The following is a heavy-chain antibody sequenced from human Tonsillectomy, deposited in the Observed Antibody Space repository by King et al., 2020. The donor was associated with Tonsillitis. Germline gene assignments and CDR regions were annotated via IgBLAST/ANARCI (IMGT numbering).Heavy chain of an antibody. CDR1: GGSITSYY. Sequence: HVQLQESGPGLVKPSETLSLTCTVSGGSITSYYWSWIRQPPGKALEWIGYIYYGGSTNYHPSLKSRVTISVDTSQNQLSLQLGSLTAADTAVYYCARDGLAAGGGLSYFDLWGRGALVTVSS. J-gene: IGHJ2*01. CDR3: ARDGLAAGGGLSYFDL. CDR2: IYYGGST. V-gene: IGHV4-59*01. D-gene: IGHD2-15*01.